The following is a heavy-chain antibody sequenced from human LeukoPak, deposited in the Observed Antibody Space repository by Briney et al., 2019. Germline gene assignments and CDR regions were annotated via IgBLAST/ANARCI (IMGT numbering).Heavy chain of an antibody. V-gene: IGHV4-59*01. D-gene: IGHD3-10*01. Sequence: PSETLSLTCTVSGGSISSYYWSWIRQPPGKGLEWIGYIYYSGSTNYNPSLKSRVTISVDTSKNQFSLKPSSVTAADTAVYYCARDRHGSGSAHSFDPWGQGTLVTVSS. CDR1: GGSISSYY. CDR3: ARDRHGSGSAHSFDP. J-gene: IGHJ5*02. CDR2: IYYSGST.